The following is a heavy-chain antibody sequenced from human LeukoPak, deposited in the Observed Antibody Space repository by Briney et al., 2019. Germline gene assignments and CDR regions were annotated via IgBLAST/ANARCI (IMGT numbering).Heavy chain of an antibody. J-gene: IGHJ6*02. D-gene: IGHD5-18*01. CDR2: IIPIFGTA. V-gene: IGHV1-69*01. CDR3: ARENVDTAMVMGITYYYYGMDV. CDR1: GGTFSSYA. Sequence: GSSVKVSCKASGGTFSSYAISWVRQAPGQGLEWMGGIIPIFGTANYAQKFQGRVTITADESTSTAYMELSSLRSGDTAVYYCARENVDTAMVMGITYYYYGMDVWGQGTTVTVSS.